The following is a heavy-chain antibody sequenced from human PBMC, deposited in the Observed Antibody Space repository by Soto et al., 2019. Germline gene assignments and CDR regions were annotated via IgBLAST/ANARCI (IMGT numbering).Heavy chain of an antibody. CDR1: TDSLINYW. D-gene: IGHD1-1*01. CDR2: IDPSGSHT. J-gene: IGHJ5*01. Sequence: ESLKISCQGSTDSLINYWIHWVRQKPGKGLEWVGRIDPSGSHTTYSPSFQGLVTFSFDKSISAAYLQWNSLKASDTAMYFCERSIPDNWKGWLDPWGQGTLVTVSS. CDR3: ERSIPDNWKGWLDP. V-gene: IGHV5-10-1*01.